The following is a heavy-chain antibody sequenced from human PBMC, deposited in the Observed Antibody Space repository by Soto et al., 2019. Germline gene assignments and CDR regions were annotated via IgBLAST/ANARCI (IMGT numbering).Heavy chain of an antibody. J-gene: IGHJ4*02. D-gene: IGHD1-26*01. V-gene: IGHV4-30-4*01. CDR1: GGSISSGDYY. CDR2: IYYSGST. CDR3: ASARTAGAAAQRAVDY. Sequence: SETLSLTCTVSGGSISSGDYYWSWIRQPPGKGLEWIGYIYYSGSTYYNPSLKSRVTISVDTSKNQFSLKLSSVTAADTAVYYCASARTAGAAAQRAVDYWGQGTLVTVSS.